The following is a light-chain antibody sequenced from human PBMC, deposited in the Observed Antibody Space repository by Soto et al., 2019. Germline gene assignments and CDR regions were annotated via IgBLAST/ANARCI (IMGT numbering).Light chain of an antibody. V-gene: IGKV1-6*01. CDR3: LQGHNYPWT. CDR1: QDIGND. CDR2: AAS. Sequence: AIQMTQSPSSLSASVGDRVTITCRASQDIGNDLAWYQQKLGKAPQLLMFAASTLQNGVPSRFSGSGSGTDFTLTISSLQPEDLATYCRLQGHNYPWTFGQGTKVEI. J-gene: IGKJ1*01.